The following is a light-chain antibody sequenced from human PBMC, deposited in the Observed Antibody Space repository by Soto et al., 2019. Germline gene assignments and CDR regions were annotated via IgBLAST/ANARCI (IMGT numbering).Light chain of an antibody. J-gene: IGLJ3*02. Sequence: QSVLTQPASVSGSPRQSITISCTGTSNDVGGYDYVSWYQHHPGKAPKLIIYEVTIRPSGVSDRFSGSKSGNTASLTISGLQAEDEADYYCSSYTSSSTQVLGGGTKLTVL. CDR2: EVT. V-gene: IGLV2-14*01. CDR3: SSYTSSSTQV. CDR1: SNDVGGYDY.